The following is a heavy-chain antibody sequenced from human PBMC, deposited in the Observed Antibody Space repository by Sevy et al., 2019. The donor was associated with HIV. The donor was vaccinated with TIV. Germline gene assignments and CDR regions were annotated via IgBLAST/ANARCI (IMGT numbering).Heavy chain of an antibody. Sequence: GGSLRLSCVASGFTFSIYSMNWVRQAPGKGLEWVSSISSSSNFIYYADSVKGRFIISRDNAKNLLYLQMSSLRAEDTAVYYCARDRDGSGSSGGYRMDVWGQGTTVTVSS. CDR1: GFTFSIYS. CDR3: ARDRDGSGSSGGYRMDV. D-gene: IGHD3-10*01. J-gene: IGHJ6*02. CDR2: ISSSSNFI. V-gene: IGHV3-21*01.